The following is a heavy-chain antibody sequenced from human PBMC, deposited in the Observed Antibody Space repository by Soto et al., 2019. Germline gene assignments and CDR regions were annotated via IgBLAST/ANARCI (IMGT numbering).Heavy chain of an antibody. Sequence: SETLSLTCTVSGGSVSSGSYYWSWIRQPPGKGLEWIGYIYYSGSTNYNPSLKSRVTISVDTSKNQFSLKLSSVTAADTAVYYCARDPLHNWNLYYYYGMDVWGQGTTVTVSS. CDR1: GGSVSSGSYY. J-gene: IGHJ6*02. V-gene: IGHV4-61*01. D-gene: IGHD1-20*01. CDR2: IYYSGST. CDR3: ARDPLHNWNLYYYYGMDV.